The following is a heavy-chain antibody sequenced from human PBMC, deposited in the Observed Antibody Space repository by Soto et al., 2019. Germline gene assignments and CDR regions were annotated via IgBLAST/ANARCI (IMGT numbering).Heavy chain of an antibody. CDR1: GFTFSSYA. D-gene: IGHD4-17*01. J-gene: IGHJ4*02. Sequence: QVQLVESGGGVVQPGRSLRLSCAASGFTFSSYAMHWVRQAPGKGLEGVAVISYDGSNKYYADSVKGRFTISRDNSKNTLYLQMNSLRAEDTAVYYCARNYGDGLHFDYWGQGTLVTVSS. CDR3: ARNYGDGLHFDY. V-gene: IGHV3-30-3*01. CDR2: ISYDGSNK.